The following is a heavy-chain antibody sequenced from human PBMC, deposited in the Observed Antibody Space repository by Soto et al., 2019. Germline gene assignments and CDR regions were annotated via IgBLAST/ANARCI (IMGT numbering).Heavy chain of an antibody. CDR3: SRQASEFWSGKQQYYMDV. CDR2: IRSKPNNYAT. CDR1: GFTFSGSA. D-gene: IGHD3-3*01. Sequence: EVQLVESGGGLVQPGGSLKLSCAASGFTFSGSAMHWFRQASGQGLEWVGRIRSKPNNYATAYGASVKGRFTISRDDSKNTAYLQMNSLNTEDTAVYYCSRQASEFWSGKQQYYMDVWGKGTTVTVSS. J-gene: IGHJ6*03. V-gene: IGHV3-73*01.